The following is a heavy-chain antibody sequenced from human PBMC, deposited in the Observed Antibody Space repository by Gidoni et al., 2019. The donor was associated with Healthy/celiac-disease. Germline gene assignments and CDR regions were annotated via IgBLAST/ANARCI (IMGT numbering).Heavy chain of an antibody. D-gene: IGHD3-9*01. CDR1: GYTLTELS. V-gene: IGHV1-24*01. CDR2: FDPEDGET. J-gene: IGHJ4*02. Sequence: QVQLVQSGAEVKKPGASVKVSCKVSGYTLTELSMHWVRQAPGKGLEWMGGFDPEDGETIYAQKSQGRVTMTEDTSTDTAYMELSSLRSEDTAVYYCATVLGADWLSPGYFDYWGQGTLVTVSS. CDR3: ATVLGADWLSPGYFDY.